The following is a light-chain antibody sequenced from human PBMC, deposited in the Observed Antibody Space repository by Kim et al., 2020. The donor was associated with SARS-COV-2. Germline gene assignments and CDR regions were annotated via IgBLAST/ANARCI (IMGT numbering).Light chain of an antibody. CDR1: SGSIASNY. Sequence: NFMLTQPHSVSESPGKTVTISCTRSSGSIASNYVQWYQQHPGSAPTTVIYEDNQRPSGVPDRFSGSIDSSSNSASLTISGLKTEDEADYYCQSYDSSNWVFGGGTQLPS. J-gene: IGLJ3*02. CDR3: QSYDSSNWV. CDR2: EDN. V-gene: IGLV6-57*04.